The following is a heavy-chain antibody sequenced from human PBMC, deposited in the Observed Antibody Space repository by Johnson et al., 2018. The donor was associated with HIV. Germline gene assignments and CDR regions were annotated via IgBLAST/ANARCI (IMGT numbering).Heavy chain of an antibody. D-gene: IGHD3-3*01. CDR3: ARERGITIFGEPPNDAFDI. CDR1: GFTFSSYD. V-gene: IGHV3-13*01. J-gene: IGHJ3*02. Sequence: VQLVESGGGLVQPGGSLRLSCAASGFTFSSYDMHWVRQATGKGLEWVSAIGTAGDKYYPGSVKGRFTISRENAKNSLYLQMGSLRAEDMAVYYCARERGITIFGEPPNDAFDIWGQGTMVTVFS. CDR2: IGTAGDK.